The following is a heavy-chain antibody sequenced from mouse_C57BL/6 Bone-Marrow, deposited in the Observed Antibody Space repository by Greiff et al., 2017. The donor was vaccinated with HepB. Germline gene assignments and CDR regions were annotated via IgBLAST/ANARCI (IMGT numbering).Heavy chain of an antibody. D-gene: IGHD2-1*01. CDR3: ARDPPYGNYGDYYAMDY. CDR2: ISDGGSYT. J-gene: IGHJ4*01. V-gene: IGHV5-4*01. CDR1: GFTFSSYA. Sequence: EVQRVESGGGLVKPGGSLKLSCAASGFTFSSYAMSWVRQTPEKRLEWVATISDGGSYTYYPDNVKGRFTISRDNAKNNLYLQMSHLKSEDTAMYYCARDPPYGNYGDYYAMDYWGQGTSVTVSS.